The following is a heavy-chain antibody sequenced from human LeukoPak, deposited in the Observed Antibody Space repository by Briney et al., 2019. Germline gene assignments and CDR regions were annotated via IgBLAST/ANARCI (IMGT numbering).Heavy chain of an antibody. V-gene: IGHV4-59*12. CDR1: GGSIGSYY. CDR2: IYYSGST. CDR3: AREGEYYYDSSGYYPLGY. J-gene: IGHJ4*02. Sequence: SETPSLTCTVSGGSIGSYYWSWIRQPPGKGLEWIGYIYYSGSTYYNPSLKSRVTISVDTSKNQFSLKLSSVTAADTAVYYCAREGEYYYDSSGYYPLGYWGQGTLVTVSS. D-gene: IGHD3-22*01.